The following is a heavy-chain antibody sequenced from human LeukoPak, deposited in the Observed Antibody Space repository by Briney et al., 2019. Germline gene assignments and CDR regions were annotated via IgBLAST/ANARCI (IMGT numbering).Heavy chain of an antibody. Sequence: GGSLRLSCAASGFTFSGSAMHWVRQASGKGLEWVGRIRSKANSYATAYAASVKGRFTISRDDSKNTAYLQMNSLKTEDTAVYYCTSGITMVRGVTPSADYWGQGTLVTVSS. J-gene: IGHJ4*02. CDR3: TSGITMVRGVTPSADY. D-gene: IGHD3-10*01. V-gene: IGHV3-73*01. CDR2: IRSKANSYAT. CDR1: GFTFSGSA.